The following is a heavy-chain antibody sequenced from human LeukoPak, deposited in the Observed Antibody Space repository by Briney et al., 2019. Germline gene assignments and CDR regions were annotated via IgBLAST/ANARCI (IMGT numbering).Heavy chain of an antibody. Sequence: PGGSLRLSCAASGFMFTSYWMSWVRQAPGKGLEWVATMNQDGSQNFYVDPLKGRFTISRDNAKNSVYLHMNSLRDEDTAIYYCVRISGSYYGLSRGEEAFDFWGQGTMVTVSS. CDR3: VRISGSYYGLSRGEEAFDF. J-gene: IGHJ3*01. CDR1: GFMFTSYW. CDR2: MNQDGSQN. V-gene: IGHV3-7*01. D-gene: IGHD1-26*01.